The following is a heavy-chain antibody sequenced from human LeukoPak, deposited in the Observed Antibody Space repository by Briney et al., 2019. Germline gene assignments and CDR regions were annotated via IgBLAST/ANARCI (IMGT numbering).Heavy chain of an antibody. J-gene: IGHJ4*02. V-gene: IGHV1-18*01. Sequence: WASVKVSCKASGYTFTSYGISWVRQAPGQGLEWMGWISAYNGNTNYAQKLQGRVTMTTDTSTSTAYMELRSLRSDDTAVYYCAKIVVPAATGPYYFDYWGQGTLVTVSS. CDR3: AKIVVPAATGPYYFDY. CDR2: ISAYNGNT. D-gene: IGHD2-2*01. CDR1: GYTFTSYG.